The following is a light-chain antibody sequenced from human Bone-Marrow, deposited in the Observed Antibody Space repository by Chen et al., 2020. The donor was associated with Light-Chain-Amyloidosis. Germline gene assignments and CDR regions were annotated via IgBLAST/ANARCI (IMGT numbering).Light chain of an antibody. CDR3: SSYTITNTLV. CDR2: EVT. J-gene: IGLJ1*01. CDR1: SSDVGGDNH. Sequence: QSALTQPASVSRSPGQSLTISCTGTSSDVGGDNHVSWYQQHPDKAPKLMIYEVTNRPSWVPDRVAGSTSDNTASLTISGLQTEEEADYFCSSYTITNTLVFGSGTRVTVL. V-gene: IGLV2-14*01.